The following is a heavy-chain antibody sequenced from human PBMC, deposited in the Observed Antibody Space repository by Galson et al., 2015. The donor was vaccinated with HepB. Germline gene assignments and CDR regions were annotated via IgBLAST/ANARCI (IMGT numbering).Heavy chain of an antibody. CDR2: INHSGST. Sequence: SETLSLTCTVSGGSISSSSYYWSWIRQPPGKGLEWIGEINHSGSTNYNPSLKSRVTISVDTSKNQFSLKLSSVTAADTAVYYCTREVVLWQRGDGMDVWGQGTTVTVSS. V-gene: IGHV4-39*07. CDR3: TREVVLWQRGDGMDV. D-gene: IGHD2-21*01. J-gene: IGHJ6*02. CDR1: GGSISSSSYY.